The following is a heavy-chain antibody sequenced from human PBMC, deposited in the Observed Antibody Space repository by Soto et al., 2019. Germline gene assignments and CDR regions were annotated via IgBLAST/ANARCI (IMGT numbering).Heavy chain of an antibody. J-gene: IGHJ4*02. D-gene: IGHD5-18*01. CDR1: GGFFSSNA. V-gene: IGHV1-69*01. CDR2: ILPIFHTT. CDR3: ATGGRGYSSAPRFYFEY. Sequence: QVQLVLSGAEVKKPGSSVKVSCQASGGFFSSNAISWVRQAPGQGLEWMGGILPIFHTTHYAQKFQGRVTITADESTSTAYMELSSLKSEDTALYYCATGGRGYSSAPRFYFEYWGQGTLVPVSS.